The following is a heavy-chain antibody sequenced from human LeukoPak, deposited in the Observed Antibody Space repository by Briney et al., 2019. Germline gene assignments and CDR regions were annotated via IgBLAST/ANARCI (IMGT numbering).Heavy chain of an antibody. D-gene: IGHD6-19*01. J-gene: IGHJ4*02. CDR1: GGSISITNFY. Sequence: PSETLSLTCTVSGGSISITNFYWGWIRQPPGKGLEWIGSIYYTGSTLYNPSLKSRLTISVDTSKNQFSLELNSVTAADTAVYYCARHGYSSGWYSDYWGQGTLVTVSS. V-gene: IGHV4-39*01. CDR3: ARHGYSSGWYSDY. CDR2: IYYTGST.